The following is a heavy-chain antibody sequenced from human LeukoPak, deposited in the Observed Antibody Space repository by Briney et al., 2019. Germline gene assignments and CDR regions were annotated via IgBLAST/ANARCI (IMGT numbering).Heavy chain of an antibody. J-gene: IGHJ4*02. V-gene: IGHV4-39*07. CDR1: GGSISSGYS. D-gene: IGHD3-3*01. CDR2: IYFSGTT. CDR3: ARGRPVTIFGVVVTFDY. Sequence: SETLSLTCTVSGGSISSGYSWGWIRQPPGKGLAWIGSIYFSGTTYYNPSLKSRVTISVDTSKNQFSLKLSSVTAADTAVYYCARGRPVTIFGVVVTFDYWGQGTLVTVSS.